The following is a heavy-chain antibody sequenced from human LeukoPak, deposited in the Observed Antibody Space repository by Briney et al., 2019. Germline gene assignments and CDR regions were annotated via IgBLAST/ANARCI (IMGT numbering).Heavy chain of an antibody. V-gene: IGHV3-48*03. CDR2: INSSGSTI. Sequence: GGSLRLSCAPSGFTFSSYEMNCGRQAPGKGLKGGSYINSSGSTIYYTDSVTGRLTIYRENAKTSLYLQMTSLRAEDTALYYCARPFYYDSNGGEGMDVWGQGTTVTVSS. CDR1: GFTFSSYE. D-gene: IGHD3-22*01. CDR3: ARPFYYDSNGGEGMDV. J-gene: IGHJ6*02.